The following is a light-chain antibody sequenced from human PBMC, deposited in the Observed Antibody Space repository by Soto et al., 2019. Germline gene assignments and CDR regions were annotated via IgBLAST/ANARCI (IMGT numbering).Light chain of an antibody. CDR3: QSYDSSLSVV. CDR1: GSTIGAGYD. J-gene: IGLJ2*01. V-gene: IGLV1-40*01. CDR2: DNT. Sequence: QSVLTQPPSVSGAPGQRVTISCTGSGSTIGAGYDVHWYQQLPGTAPRLLIYDNTNRPSWVPDRFSGSKSGTSASLAISGLQAEDEADYYCQSYDSSLSVVFGGGTKLTVL.